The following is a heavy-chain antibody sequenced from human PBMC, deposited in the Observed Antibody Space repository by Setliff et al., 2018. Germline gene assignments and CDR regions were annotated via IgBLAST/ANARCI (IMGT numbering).Heavy chain of an antibody. V-gene: IGHV1-69*05. D-gene: IGHD2-21*01. CDR2: IIPIFGTA. J-gene: IGHJ6*03. CDR3: AREGVHTWSSTDYHYYMDV. CDR1: GGTFSSYA. Sequence: GASVKVSCKASGGTFSSYAISWVRQAPGQGLEWMGGIIPIFGTANYAQKFQGRVTITTDESTSTAYMELSSLTSEDTAVYYCAREGVHTWSSTDYHYYMDVWGRGTTVTVSS.